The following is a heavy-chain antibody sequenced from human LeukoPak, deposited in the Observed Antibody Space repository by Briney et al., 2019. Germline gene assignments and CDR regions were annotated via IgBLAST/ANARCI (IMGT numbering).Heavy chain of an antibody. J-gene: IGHJ4*02. Sequence: GGYLRLSCAASGFTVSSNYMSWVRQAPGKGLEGVSVIYSGGSTYYADSVKGRFTISRDNSKNTLYLQMNSLRAEDTAVYYCARGEKWELPYFDYWGQGTLVTVSS. CDR2: IYSGGST. D-gene: IGHD1-26*01. V-gene: IGHV3-53*01. CDR3: ARGEKWELPYFDY. CDR1: GFTVSSNY.